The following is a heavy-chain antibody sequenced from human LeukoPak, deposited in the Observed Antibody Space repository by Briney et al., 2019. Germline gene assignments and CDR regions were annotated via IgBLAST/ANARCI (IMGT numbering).Heavy chain of an antibody. CDR1: GDSFSSSNYF. CDR2: IYYSGNS. D-gene: IGHD2-2*01. J-gene: IGHJ4*02. CDR3: ARHGNVVVDPSAKGFDY. Sequence: SETLSLTCTVSGDSFSSSNYFWVWIRQPPGKGLEWIGTIYYSGNSYYNPSLKSRVTISVDTSKKQFSLKLTSVMAADTAVYYCARHGNVVVDPSAKGFDYWGLGTQVTVSS. V-gene: IGHV4-39*01.